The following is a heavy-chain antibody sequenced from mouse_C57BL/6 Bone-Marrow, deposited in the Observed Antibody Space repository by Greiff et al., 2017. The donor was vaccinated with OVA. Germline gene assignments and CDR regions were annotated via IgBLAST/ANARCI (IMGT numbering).Heavy chain of an antibody. CDR3: AREGWDGGYFDV. Sequence: EVQLQQSGPELVKPGASVKISCKASGYTFTDYYMNWVKQSHGKSLEWIGDLNPNNGGTSYNQKFKGKATLTVDKSSSTAYMELRSLTSEDSAVYYCAREGWDGGYFDVWGTGTTVTVSS. CDR1: GYTFTDYY. D-gene: IGHD3-3*01. CDR2: LNPNNGGT. J-gene: IGHJ1*03. V-gene: IGHV1-26*01.